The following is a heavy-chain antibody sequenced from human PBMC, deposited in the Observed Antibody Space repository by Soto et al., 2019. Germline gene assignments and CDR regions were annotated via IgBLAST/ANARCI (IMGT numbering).Heavy chain of an antibody. CDR2: INAGNGNT. CDR3: ARGVDYDYPDY. CDR1: GYTFSHYA. D-gene: IGHD3-3*01. Sequence: QVHVVQSGPEVKKPGASVKVSCKTSGYTFSHYAIHWVRQARGQGLEWMGWINAGNGNTEYSQKFQGRVTFTRDTSANTAYMEMTTLRSEDTAMYYCARGVDYDYPDYWGQGTLVTVSS. J-gene: IGHJ4*02. V-gene: IGHV1-3*01.